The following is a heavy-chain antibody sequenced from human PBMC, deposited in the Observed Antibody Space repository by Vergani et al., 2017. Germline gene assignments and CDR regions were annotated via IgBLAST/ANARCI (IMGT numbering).Heavy chain of an antibody. V-gene: IGHV1-69*01. D-gene: IGHD6-25*01. CDR2: IIPILGTA. CDR1: GGTFSSYA. Sequence: QVQLVQSGAEVKKPGSSVKVSCKASGGTFSSYAISWVRQAPGQGLGWMGGIIPILGTANYAQKFQGRVTITPDESTSTAYKELSRLSSENTAVYYCAIIPLGSAGTYYCYMYVWREGSTVSVSS. J-gene: IGHJ6*03. CDR3: AIIPLGSAGTYYCYMYV.